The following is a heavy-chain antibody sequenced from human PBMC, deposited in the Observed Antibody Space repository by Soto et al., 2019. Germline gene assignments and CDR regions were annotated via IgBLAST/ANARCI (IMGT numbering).Heavy chain of an antibody. J-gene: IGHJ4*02. D-gene: IGHD3-3*01. CDR2: ISGSGGDT. CDR3: AKHDFWTLYNAGLDS. Sequence: EVQLLESGGGLVQPGGSLRLSCSASGFTFTSYAMSWVRQAPGKGLEWVSGISGSGGDTKSADSVKGRFTISRDNFNNMLYLQMNSLRPEDTAVYYCAKHDFWTLYNAGLDSWGQGTLVTVSS. V-gene: IGHV3-23*01. CDR1: GFTFTSYA.